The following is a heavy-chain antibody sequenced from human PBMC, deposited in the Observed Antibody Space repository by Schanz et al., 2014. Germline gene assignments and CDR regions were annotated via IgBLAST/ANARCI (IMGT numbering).Heavy chain of an antibody. CDR1: GFAFSDYG. V-gene: IGHV3-30*03. J-gene: IGHJ3*01. Sequence: QVQLVESGGGVVQPGKSLRLSCAASGFAFSDYGMHWVRQAPGKGLEWVAFISYDGNEKHYPDSVKGRFIISRDSSKNTLFLQMNSLRAEDTAVYFCARDGGRDGYNLAFDVWGQGTLVTVSS. D-gene: IGHD5-12*01. CDR3: ARDGGRDGYNLAFDV. CDR2: ISYDGNEK.